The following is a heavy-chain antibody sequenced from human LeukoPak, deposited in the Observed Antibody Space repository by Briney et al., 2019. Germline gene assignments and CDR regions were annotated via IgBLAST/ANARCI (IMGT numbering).Heavy chain of an antibody. CDR1: GYXFTTYW. CDR3: ARRGNIAVAAAY. D-gene: IGHD6-19*01. V-gene: IGHV5-51*01. J-gene: IGHJ4*02. CDR2: IYPGDSDT. Sequence: GESLKISCNGSGYXFTTYWICWVRQMPGKGLEWMGIIYPGDSDTRYSPSFQGQVTISADKSISTAYLQWSSLQASDTAMYYCARRGNIAVAAAYWGQGTLVTVSS.